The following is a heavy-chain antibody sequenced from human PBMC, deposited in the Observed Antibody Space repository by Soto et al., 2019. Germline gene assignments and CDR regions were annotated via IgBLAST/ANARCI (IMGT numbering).Heavy chain of an antibody. J-gene: IGHJ4*02. V-gene: IGHV1-69*01. D-gene: IGHD1-26*01. CDR3: ARDGGRNSGGIDY. Sequence: QGQLVQSGAEVKKPGSSVKVSCKASGGTFSSYSINWVRQAPGQGLEWMGEIIPIFGTANYAQKFQGRVTITADESTSTAYLELSSLRSEDTAVYYCARDGGRNSGGIDYWGQGTLVTVSS. CDR1: GGTFSSYS. CDR2: IIPIFGTA.